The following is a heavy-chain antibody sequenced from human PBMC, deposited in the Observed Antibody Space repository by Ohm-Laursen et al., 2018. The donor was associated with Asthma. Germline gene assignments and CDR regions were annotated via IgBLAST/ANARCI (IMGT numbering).Heavy chain of an antibody. CDR2: ISHSGSA. D-gene: IGHD6-19*01. CDR1: GGSINSYW. CDR3: ARSTGWYRLDL. V-gene: IGHV4/OR15-8*01. Sequence: SDTLSLTCVLSGGSINSYWWSWVRQPPRKELEWIGEISHSGSASFNPPLTGQVTISLDKSKTHFSLELTFVTAADTAVYYCARSTGWYRLDLWGQGTLVTVSS. J-gene: IGHJ5*02.